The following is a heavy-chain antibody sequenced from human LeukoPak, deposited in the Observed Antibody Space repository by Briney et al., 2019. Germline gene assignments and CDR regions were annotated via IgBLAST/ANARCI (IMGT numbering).Heavy chain of an antibody. CDR2: INPNSGGT. CDR3: ARDGGLRSTYFDY. Sequence: ASVKVSCKASGYTFTGYYMHWVRQAPGQGLEWMGWINPNSGGTNYAQKFQGRVTMTRDTSISTAYMELSRLRSDDTAVYYCARDGGLRSTYFDYWGQGTLVTVSS. D-gene: IGHD5-12*01. V-gene: IGHV1-2*02. J-gene: IGHJ4*02. CDR1: GYTFTGYY.